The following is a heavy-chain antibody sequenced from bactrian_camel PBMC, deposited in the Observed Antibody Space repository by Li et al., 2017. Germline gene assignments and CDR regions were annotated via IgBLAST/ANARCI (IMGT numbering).Heavy chain of an antibody. J-gene: IGHJ4*01. CDR3: VTAESLDCTYGYWYKY. CDR2: ITNVGTT. CDR1: GYIFESCG. D-gene: IGHD5*01. V-gene: IGHV3S53*01. Sequence: HVQLVESGGGSVQAGGSLRLSCAASGYIFESCGMAWYRQAPGREREWVANITNVGTTIYVDSVKGRFAVSKGTADNTFLLQMNSLKTEDTAVYYCVTAESLDCTYGYWYKYWGRGTQVTVS.